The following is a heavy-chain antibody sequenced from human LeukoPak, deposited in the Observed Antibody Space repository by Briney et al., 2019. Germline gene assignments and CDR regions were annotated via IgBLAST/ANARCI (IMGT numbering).Heavy chain of an antibody. V-gene: IGHV3-23*01. J-gene: IGHJ6*02. Sequence: GGSLRLSCVASGFTFNSHAMSWVRQAPGKGLEWVSGISGSGSNTNNAESVRGRFTISRDNSKNTLYLQMNGLRTEDTAVFYCAKHAGYDSYYALDVWGQGTTVTVSS. D-gene: IGHD6-13*01. CDR2: ISGSGSNT. CDR1: GFTFNSHA. CDR3: AKHAGYDSYYALDV.